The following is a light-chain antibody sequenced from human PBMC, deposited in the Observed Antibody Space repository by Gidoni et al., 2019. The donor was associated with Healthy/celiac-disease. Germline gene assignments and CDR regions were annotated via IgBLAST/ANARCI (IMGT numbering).Light chain of an antibody. J-gene: IGLJ2*01. V-gene: IGLV1-40*01. Sequence: QSVLTQPPSVSGAPGQTVPISCTGTSSNIGAGYDVHWYQQLPGTAPKLLIYGNSNRPSGVPDRFSGSKSGTSASLAITGLQAEDEADYYCQSYDSSLSGSDVVFGGGTKLTVL. CDR1: SSNIGAGYD. CDR2: GNS. CDR3: QSYDSSLSGSDVV.